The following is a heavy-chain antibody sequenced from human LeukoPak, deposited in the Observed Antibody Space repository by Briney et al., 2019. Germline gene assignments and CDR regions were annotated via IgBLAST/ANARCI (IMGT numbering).Heavy chain of an antibody. Sequence: SETLSLTCAVYGGSFSGYYWSWIRQPPGKGLEWIGEINHSGSTSYNPSLKSRVTISVDTSKNQFSLKLSSVTAADTAVYYCARAGSGTDSWFDPWGQGTLVTVSS. CDR1: GGSFSGYY. CDR3: ARAGSGTDSWFDP. D-gene: IGHD1-26*01. CDR2: INHSGST. J-gene: IGHJ5*02. V-gene: IGHV4-34*01.